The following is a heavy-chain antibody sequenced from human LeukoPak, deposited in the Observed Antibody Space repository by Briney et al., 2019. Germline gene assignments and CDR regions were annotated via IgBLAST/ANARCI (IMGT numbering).Heavy chain of an antibody. D-gene: IGHD3-10*01. CDR3: ASQTPMDWLWVEDY. Sequence: GGSLRLSCAASGFTFSSYAMSWVRQAPGKGLEWVSAISGSGGSTYYADSVKGRFTISRDNSKNTLYLQMDSLRAEDTAVYYCASQTPMDWLWVEDYWGQGTLVTVSS. J-gene: IGHJ4*02. CDR2: ISGSGGST. V-gene: IGHV3-23*01. CDR1: GFTFSSYA.